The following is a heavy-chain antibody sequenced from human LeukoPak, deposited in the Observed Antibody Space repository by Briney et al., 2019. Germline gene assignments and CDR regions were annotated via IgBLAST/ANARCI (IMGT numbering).Heavy chain of an antibody. Sequence: GGSLRLSCAASGFTFSSYWMHWVRQAPGKGLVWVSRINSDGSSTSYADSVKGRFIISRDNAKNTLYLQMNSLRAEDTAVYYCARVLLMFPYYYDSSGYAAFDIWGQGTMVTVSS. V-gene: IGHV3-74*01. CDR1: GFTFSSYW. CDR3: ARVLLMFPYYYDSSGYAAFDI. J-gene: IGHJ3*02. CDR2: INSDGSST. D-gene: IGHD3-22*01.